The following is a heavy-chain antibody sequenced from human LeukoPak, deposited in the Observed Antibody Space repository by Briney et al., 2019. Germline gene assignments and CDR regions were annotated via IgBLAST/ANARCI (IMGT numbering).Heavy chain of an antibody. CDR3: ARTLVPAAIAYFYGWFDP. Sequence: SETLSLTCAVYGGSFSGYYWSWIRQPPGKGLEWIGEINHSGSTNYNPSLKSRVTISVDTSKNQFSLKLSSVTAADTAVYYCARTLVPAAIAYFYGWFDPWGQGTLVTVSS. CDR2: INHSGST. J-gene: IGHJ5*02. D-gene: IGHD2-2*01. CDR1: GGSFSGYY. V-gene: IGHV4-34*01.